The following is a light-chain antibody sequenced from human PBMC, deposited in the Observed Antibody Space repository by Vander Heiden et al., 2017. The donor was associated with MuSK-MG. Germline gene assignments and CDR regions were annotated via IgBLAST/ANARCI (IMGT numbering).Light chain of an antibody. CDR3: QQYSSYSRT. CDR1: QSISSW. CDR2: KAS. V-gene: IGKV1-5*03. Sequence: DIQMTQSPSTLSASIGDRVTITCRASQSISSWLAWYQQKPGKAPNLLIYKASTLESGVPSRFSGSGSGTEFTLTISSLQPDDFATYYCQQYSSYSRTFGRGTNVEIK. J-gene: IGKJ1*01.